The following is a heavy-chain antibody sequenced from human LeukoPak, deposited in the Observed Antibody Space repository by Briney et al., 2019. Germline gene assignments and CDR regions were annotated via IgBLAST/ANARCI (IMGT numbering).Heavy chain of an antibody. Sequence: KPSETLSLTCAVYGGSFSGYYWSWIRQPLGKGLEWIGEINHSGSTNYNPSLKSRVTISVDTSKNQFSLKLSSVTAADTAVYYCARVARNYYDSSGYYDYWGQGTLVTVSS. CDR2: INHSGST. CDR3: ARVARNYYDSSGYYDY. CDR1: GGSFSGYY. V-gene: IGHV4-34*01. D-gene: IGHD3-22*01. J-gene: IGHJ4*02.